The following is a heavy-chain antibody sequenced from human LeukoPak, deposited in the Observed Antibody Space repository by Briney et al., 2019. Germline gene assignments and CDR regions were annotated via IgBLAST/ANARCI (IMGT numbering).Heavy chain of an antibody. CDR3: TTVSGPIAVAGMKY. J-gene: IGHJ4*02. Sequence: KPGGSLRLSCAASGFTFTNAWMSWVRQAPGKGLEWVGRIKSKTDGGTIDYAAPVKGRFTISRDDSRNTVYLQMNSLKTDDTAVYYCTTVSGPIAVAGMKYWGQGTLVTVSS. CDR2: IKSKTDGGTI. CDR1: GFTFTNAW. V-gene: IGHV3-15*01. D-gene: IGHD6-19*01.